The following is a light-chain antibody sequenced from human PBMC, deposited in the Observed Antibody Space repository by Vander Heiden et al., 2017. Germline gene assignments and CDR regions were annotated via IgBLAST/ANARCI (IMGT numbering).Light chain of an antibody. Sequence: DIQMTQSPSTLSASVGDRVTITCRASQSISSWLAWYQQKPGKAPKLLIHKASSLESGVPSRFSGSGSGIEFTLTISSLQPDDFATYYCQQYNSNQRTFGQGTKVEIK. CDR2: KAS. V-gene: IGKV1-5*03. J-gene: IGKJ1*01. CDR3: QQYNSNQRT. CDR1: QSISSW.